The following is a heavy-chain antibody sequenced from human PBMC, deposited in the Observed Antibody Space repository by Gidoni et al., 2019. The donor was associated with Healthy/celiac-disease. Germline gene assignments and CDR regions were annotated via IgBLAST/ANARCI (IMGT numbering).Heavy chain of an antibody. CDR3: ARTSEIRVTTGYWFDP. Sequence: QLQLQESGPGLVKPSETLSLTCTVSGGSISSSSYYWGWIRQPPGKGLEWIGSIYYSGSTYYNPSLKSRVTISVDTSKNQFSLKLSSVTAADTAVYYCARTSEIRVTTGYWFDPWGQGTLVTVSS. V-gene: IGHV4-39*01. CDR1: GGSISSSSYY. J-gene: IGHJ5*02. D-gene: IGHD4-4*01. CDR2: IYYSGST.